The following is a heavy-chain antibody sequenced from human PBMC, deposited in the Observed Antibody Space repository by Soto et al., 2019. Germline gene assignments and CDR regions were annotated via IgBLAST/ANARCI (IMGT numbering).Heavy chain of an antibody. CDR3: ARRRYADWAFDY. D-gene: IGHD3-9*01. J-gene: IGHJ4*02. CDR2: IFYSGST. V-gene: IGHV4-39*01. CDR1: GDSISSSNYF. Sequence: SETLSLTCTVSGDSISSSNYFWGWIRQPPGKGLEWIGTIFYSGSTYYNPSLKSRVTISVDTSKNQFSLKLSSVTAADTAVYYCARRRYADWAFDYWGQGTLVTVSP.